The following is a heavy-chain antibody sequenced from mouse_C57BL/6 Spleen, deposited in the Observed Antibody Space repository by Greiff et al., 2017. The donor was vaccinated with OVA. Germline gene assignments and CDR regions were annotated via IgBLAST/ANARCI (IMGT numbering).Heavy chain of an antibody. V-gene: IGHV5-4*01. CDR2: ISDGGSYT. CDR1: GFTFSSYA. Sequence: EVQRVESGGGLVKPGGSLKLSCAASGFTFSSYAMSWVRQTPEKRLEWVATISDGGSYTYYPDNVKGRFTISRDNAKNNLYLQMSHLKSEDTAMYYCARDEIYYGNSAWFAYWGQGTLVTVSA. CDR3: ARDEIYYGNSAWFAY. D-gene: IGHD2-1*01. J-gene: IGHJ3*01.